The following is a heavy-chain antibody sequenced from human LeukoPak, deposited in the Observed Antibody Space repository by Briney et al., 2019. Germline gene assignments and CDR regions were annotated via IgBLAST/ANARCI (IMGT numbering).Heavy chain of an antibody. CDR2: ISGSGGST. CDR3: AKEIMTTVTRTASFDY. CDR1: GFTFSSYA. J-gene: IGHJ4*02. D-gene: IGHD4-17*01. Sequence: GGSLRLSCAASGFTFSSYAMSWVRQAPGKGLEWVSAISGSGGSTYYADFVKGRFTISRDNSKNTLYLQMNSLRAEDTAVYYCAKEIMTTVTRTASFDYWGQGTLVTVSS. V-gene: IGHV3-23*01.